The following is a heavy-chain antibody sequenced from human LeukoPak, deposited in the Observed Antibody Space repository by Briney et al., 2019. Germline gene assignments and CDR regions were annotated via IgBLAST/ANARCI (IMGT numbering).Heavy chain of an antibody. CDR2: IYYSGST. V-gene: IGHV4-59*01. D-gene: IGHD5-18*01. CDR3: AAVDTAMAFDY. J-gene: IGHJ4*02. Sequence: SETLSLTCTVSGGSISSYYWSWIRQPPGKGLEWIGYIYYSGSTNYNPSLKSLVTISVDTSKNQFSLKLSSVTAADTAVYYCAAVDTAMAFDYWGQGTLVTVTS. CDR1: GGSISSYY.